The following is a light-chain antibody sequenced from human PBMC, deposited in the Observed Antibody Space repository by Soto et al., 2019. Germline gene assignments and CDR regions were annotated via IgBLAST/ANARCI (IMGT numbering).Light chain of an antibody. V-gene: IGKV1-5*01. CDR2: DAS. CDR1: QSISSW. Sequence: DIQLTQSPSTLSAPVGDRVTITCRASQSISSWLAWYQQKPGKAPKLLIYDASSLESGVPSRFSGSGSGTEFTHTISSLQPDDFATYYCQQYNSYLYTFGQGTKVDIK. CDR3: QQYNSYLYT. J-gene: IGKJ2*01.